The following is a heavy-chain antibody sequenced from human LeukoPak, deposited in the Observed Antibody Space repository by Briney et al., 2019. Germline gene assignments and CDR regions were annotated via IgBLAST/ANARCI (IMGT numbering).Heavy chain of an antibody. Sequence: PGRSLRLSCAASGFTFSSYGMHWVRQAPGKGLEWVAVISYVGSNKYYADSVKGRFTISRDNSKNTLYLQMNSLRAEDTAVYYCAKTDYDFWSGYSLDYYYYGMDVWGQGTTVTVSS. D-gene: IGHD3-3*01. V-gene: IGHV3-30*18. CDR1: GFTFSSYG. CDR2: ISYVGSNK. J-gene: IGHJ6*02. CDR3: AKTDYDFWSGYSLDYYYYGMDV.